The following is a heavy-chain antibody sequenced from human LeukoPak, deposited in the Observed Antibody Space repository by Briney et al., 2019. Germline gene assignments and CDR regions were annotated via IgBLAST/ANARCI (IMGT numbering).Heavy chain of an antibody. CDR1: GYTFTDDY. CDR2: IYPNTGGT. V-gene: IGHV1-2*02. D-gene: IGHD6-6*01. CDR3: ARPVTGDGIAAAQFDY. Sequence: ASVKVSCKASGYTFTDDYIHWVRQAPGQGLEWMGWIYPNTGGTNYAQKFQGRVTMTRDTSISTAYMELSRLRSDDTAVYYCARPVTGDGIAAAQFDYWGQGTLVTVSS. J-gene: IGHJ4*02.